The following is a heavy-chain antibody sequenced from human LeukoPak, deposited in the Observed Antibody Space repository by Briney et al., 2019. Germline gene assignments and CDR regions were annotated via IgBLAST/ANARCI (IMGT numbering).Heavy chain of an antibody. D-gene: IGHD3-22*01. V-gene: IGHV4-4*02. CDR2: IYHSGST. J-gene: IGHJ4*02. CDR3: ARVNEYYYDSSGYFYLGYFDC. CDR1: GDSISSHNW. Sequence: SGTLSLTCAVSGDSISSHNWWSWVRQSPGKGLEWIGEIYHSGSTNYNPSLESRVTISVDKSKNQFSLKLSSVTAADTAVYYCARVNEYYYDSSGYFYLGYFDCWGQGTLVTVSS.